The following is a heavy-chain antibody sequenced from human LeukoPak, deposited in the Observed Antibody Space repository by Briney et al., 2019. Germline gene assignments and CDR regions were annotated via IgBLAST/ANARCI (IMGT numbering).Heavy chain of an antibody. CDR3: ARGDNVVPAAISGHRAPNIFDY. J-gene: IGHJ4*02. CDR1: GGSFSGYY. Sequence: SETLSLTCAVYGGSFSGYYWSWIRQPQGKGLEWIGEINHSGSTNSNPSLKSRVTISVDTSKNQFSLKLSSVTAADTAVYYCARGDNVVPAAISGHRAPNIFDYWGQGTLVTVSS. D-gene: IGHD2-2*02. CDR2: INHSGST. V-gene: IGHV4-34*01.